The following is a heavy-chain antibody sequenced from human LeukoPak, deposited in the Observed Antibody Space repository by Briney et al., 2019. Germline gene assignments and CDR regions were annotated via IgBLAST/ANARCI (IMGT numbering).Heavy chain of an antibody. V-gene: IGHV3-30*03. CDR2: ISYDGSNK. D-gene: IGHD2-15*01. CDR3: APAFVAAPFDY. Sequence: GGSLRLSCAASGFTFSSYGMHWVRQAPGKGLEWVAVISYDGSNKYYADSVKGRFTISRDNSKSTLYLQMNSLRAEDTAVYYCAPAFVAAPFDYWGQGTLVTVSS. CDR1: GFTFSSYG. J-gene: IGHJ4*02.